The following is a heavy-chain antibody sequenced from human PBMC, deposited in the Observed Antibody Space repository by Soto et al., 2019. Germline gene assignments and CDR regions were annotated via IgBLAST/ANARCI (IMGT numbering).Heavy chain of an antibody. CDR1: GGSISSSSYY. V-gene: IGHV4-39*01. J-gene: IGHJ6*02. D-gene: IGHD6-13*01. Sequence: SETLSLTCTVSGGSISSSSYYWGWIRQPPGKGLEWIGSIYYSGSTYYNPSLKSRVTISVDTSKNPFSLKLSSVTAADTAVYYCARHPYSSSWYYYYGMDVWGQGTTVTDSS. CDR2: IYYSGST. CDR3: ARHPYSSSWYYYYGMDV.